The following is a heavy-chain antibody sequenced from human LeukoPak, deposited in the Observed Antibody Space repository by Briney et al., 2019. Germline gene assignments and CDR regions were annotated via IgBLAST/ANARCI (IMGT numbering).Heavy chain of an antibody. D-gene: IGHD4-17*01. CDR3: ARAPVQFWAFDY. CDR2: IYHSGIT. J-gene: IGHJ4*02. Sequence: SETLSLICAVSGYSISSGYYWGWVRQPPGKGLEWIGSIYHSGITYYNPSLKSRVAMSVDTSKKQFSLKLSSVTAADTAVYFCARAPVQFWAFDYWGQGTLVTVSS. V-gene: IGHV4-38-2*01. CDR1: GYSISSGYY.